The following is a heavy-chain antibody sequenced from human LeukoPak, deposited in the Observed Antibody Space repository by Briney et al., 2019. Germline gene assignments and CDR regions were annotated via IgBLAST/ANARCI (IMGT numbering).Heavy chain of an antibody. J-gene: IGHJ4*02. CDR1: GGSISSSNW. D-gene: IGHD3-22*01. CDR2: IYHSGST. V-gene: IGHV4-4*02. CDR3: AREVHDSSGYAFDY. Sequence: SETLSLTCAVSGGSISSSNWWSWVRQPPGKGLEWIGEIYHSGSTNYNPSLKSRVTISVDTSKNQFSLKLSSVTAADTAVYYCAREVHDSSGYAFDYWGQGTLVTVSS.